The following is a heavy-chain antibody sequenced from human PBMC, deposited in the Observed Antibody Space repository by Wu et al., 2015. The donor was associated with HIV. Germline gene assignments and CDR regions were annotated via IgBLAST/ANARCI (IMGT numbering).Heavy chain of an antibody. J-gene: IGHJ4*02. V-gene: IGHV1-2*02. Sequence: VQLVQSGAEVKKPGASVSVSCQTSGYTFTGYYMHWVRQAPGQGLEWMGWINPNSGGTNYAQKFQGRVTMTRDESTSTAYMEVSSLRSEDTAVYYCASDFGYYSGSVYWGQGTLVTVSS. CDR3: ASDFGYYSGSVY. D-gene: IGHD6-19*01. CDR1: GYTFTGYY. CDR2: INPNSGGT.